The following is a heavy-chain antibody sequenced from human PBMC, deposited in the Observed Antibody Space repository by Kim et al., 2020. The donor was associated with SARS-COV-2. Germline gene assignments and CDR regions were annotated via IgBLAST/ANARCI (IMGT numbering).Heavy chain of an antibody. CDR1: GFTFSSYE. Sequence: GGSLRLSCAASGFTFSSYEMNWVRQAPGKGLEWVSYISSSGITIYYADSVKGRFTISRDNAKNSLYLQMNSLRAEDTAVYYCASPNLDTAMVYYYYGMDVWGQGTTVTVSS. V-gene: IGHV3-48*03. CDR2: ISSSGITI. CDR3: ASPNLDTAMVYYYYGMDV. D-gene: IGHD5-18*01. J-gene: IGHJ6*02.